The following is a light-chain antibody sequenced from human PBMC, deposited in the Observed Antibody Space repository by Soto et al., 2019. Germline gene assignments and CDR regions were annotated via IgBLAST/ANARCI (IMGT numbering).Light chain of an antibody. V-gene: IGKV3-20*01. CDR3: QQYGTSLIT. CDR1: QSVSSNY. CDR2: GVS. Sequence: EIVLTQSPGTLSLSPGERANLSCRASQSVSSNYLAWYQQKPGQAPRLLMYGVSSGATGIPDRFSGSGSGTDFSLTISRLEPEDFAVYYCQQYGTSLITFGQGTRLEIK. J-gene: IGKJ5*01.